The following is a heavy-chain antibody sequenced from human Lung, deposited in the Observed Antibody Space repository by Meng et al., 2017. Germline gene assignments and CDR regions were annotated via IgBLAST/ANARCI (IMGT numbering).Heavy chain of an antibody. Sequence: QVQVQEAGPGLVKPSGTLSLTCSVSGGSISSSNWWSWVRQPPGKGLEWIGEIYHSGSTNYNPSLKSRVTISVDKSKNQFSLKLSSVTAADTAVYYCARGSITMVRGVSVFDPWGQGTLVTVSS. D-gene: IGHD3-10*01. CDR3: ARGSITMVRGVSVFDP. J-gene: IGHJ5*02. V-gene: IGHV4-4*02. CDR1: GGSISSSNW. CDR2: IYHSGST.